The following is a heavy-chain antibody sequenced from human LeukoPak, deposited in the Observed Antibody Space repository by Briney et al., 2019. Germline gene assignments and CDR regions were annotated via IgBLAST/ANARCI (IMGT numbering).Heavy chain of an antibody. Sequence: GGSLRLSCAASGFTFDDYSMHWVRQAPGKGLEWVSLITWDGGSTYYADSVKGRFTISKDNGKNSLYLQMNSLRTEDTALYYCAKKGYDGSSGGAYFDYWGQGTLVTVSS. CDR3: AKKGYDGSSGGAYFDY. D-gene: IGHD4-23*01. CDR2: ITWDGGST. V-gene: IGHV3-43*01. J-gene: IGHJ4*02. CDR1: GFTFDDYS.